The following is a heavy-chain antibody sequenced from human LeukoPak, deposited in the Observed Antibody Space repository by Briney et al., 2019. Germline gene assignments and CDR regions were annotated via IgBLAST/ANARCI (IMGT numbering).Heavy chain of an antibody. J-gene: IGHJ4*02. Sequence: GGSLRLSCTASGFTFGDYAMSWIRQAPGKGLEWVARIKSKVRGGTSDYAAPVKGRFTISRDDSEKKLYLQMNNLKSEDTALYYCTTDPVGIYDADYWGQGTLVTVSS. V-gene: IGHV3-15*01. CDR3: TTDPVGIYDADY. CDR2: IKSKVRGGTS. D-gene: IGHD3-10*01. CDR1: GFTFGDYA.